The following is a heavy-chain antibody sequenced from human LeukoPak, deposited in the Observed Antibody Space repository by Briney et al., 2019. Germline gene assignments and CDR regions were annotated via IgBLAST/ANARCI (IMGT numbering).Heavy chain of an antibody. CDR1: GFTFSSYA. Sequence: PGGSLRLSCAASGFTFSSYAMHWVRQAPGKGLEWVAVISYDGSNKYYADSVKGRFTISRDNSKNTLYLQMNSLRAEDTAVYYCARDPGSGYMDVWGKGTTVTVSS. V-gene: IGHV3-30-3*01. J-gene: IGHJ6*03. CDR2: ISYDGSNK. CDR3: ARDPGSGYMDV.